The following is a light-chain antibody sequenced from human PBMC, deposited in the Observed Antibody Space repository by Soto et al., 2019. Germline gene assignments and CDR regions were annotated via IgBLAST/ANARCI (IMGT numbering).Light chain of an antibody. CDR1: QSVSSD. V-gene: IGKV3-15*01. Sequence: EIVMTQSPATLSVSPGERATLSCRASQSVSSDLAWYQQKPGQAPRLLIYGASTRATGIPARVSGSGSGTEFTLTISSLQSEYFAIYYCQQYNNWPPLTFGGGTKVEIK. J-gene: IGKJ4*01. CDR2: GAS. CDR3: QQYNNWPPLT.